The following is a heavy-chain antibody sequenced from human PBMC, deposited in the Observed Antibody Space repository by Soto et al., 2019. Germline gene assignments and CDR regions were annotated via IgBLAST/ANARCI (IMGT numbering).Heavy chain of an antibody. V-gene: IGHV3-74*01. J-gene: IGHJ4*02. CDR3: VREDCSAGLCKRFDY. D-gene: IGHD2-21*02. CDR2: INAFGDVM. Sequence: GGSLRLSCAASGFTFSSYWMHWARQVPGKGLEWVSSINAFGDVMPHADSVKGRFTVSWDTATSSIYLQMDSLRVDDTAVYYCVREDCSAGLCKRFDYWGQGTPVTVSS. CDR1: GFTFSSYW.